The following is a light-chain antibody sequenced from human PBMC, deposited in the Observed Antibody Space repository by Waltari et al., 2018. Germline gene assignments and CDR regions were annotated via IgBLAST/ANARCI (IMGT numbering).Light chain of an antibody. CDR3: SSYTRNSTVV. CDR1: SSDVSLYTY. V-gene: IGLV2-14*01. CDR2: EVS. Sequence: QSALTQPASVSGSPGQSITISCTGTSSDVSLYTYVSWYQHAPGKAPKFLLYEVSNRPSGVSNRFSGSKSANTASLTISGLQAEDEADYYCSSYTRNSTVVFGGGTRLTVL. J-gene: IGLJ2*01.